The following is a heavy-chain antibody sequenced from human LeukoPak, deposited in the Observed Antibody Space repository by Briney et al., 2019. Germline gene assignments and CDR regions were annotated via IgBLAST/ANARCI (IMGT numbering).Heavy chain of an antibody. CDR2: MSPNNGDT. CDR1: GYTFTSYD. Sequence: GASVKVSCKTSGYTFTSYDINWVRQATGQGLEWLGWMSPNNGDTGYAQKFQGRVTITADESTSTAHMELSSLRSEDTAVYYCARDSGHRPWGQGTLVTVSS. V-gene: IGHV1-8*01. CDR3: ARDSGHRP. J-gene: IGHJ5*02. D-gene: IGHD1-14*01.